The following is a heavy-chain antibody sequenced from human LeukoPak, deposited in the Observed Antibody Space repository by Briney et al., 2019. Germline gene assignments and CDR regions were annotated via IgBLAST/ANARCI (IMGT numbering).Heavy chain of an antibody. V-gene: IGHV1-69*06. J-gene: IGHJ5*02. CDR3: ARIPPPHPSNPYGNWFDP. CDR1: GGTFSSYA. Sequence: SVKVSCKASGGTFSSYAISWVRQAPGQGLEWMGGIIPIFGTANYAQKSQGRVTITADKSTSTAYMELSSLRSEDTAVYYCARIPPPHPSNPYGNWFDPWGQGTLVTVSS. CDR2: IIPIFGTA. D-gene: IGHD4-11*01.